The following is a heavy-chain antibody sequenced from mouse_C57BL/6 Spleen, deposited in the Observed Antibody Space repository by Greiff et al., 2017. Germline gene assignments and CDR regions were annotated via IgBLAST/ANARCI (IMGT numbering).Heavy chain of an antibody. CDR3: ARKVLDYYAMEY. V-gene: IGHV1-69*01. Sequence: VQLQQPGAELVMPGASVKMSCKASGYSFTSYWMNWVKQRPGKGLEWIGEIDPSDSYTNYNQKFKGKSTLTVDKSSSTAYMQLSSLTSEDSAVYYCARKVLDYYAMEYWGQGTSVTVAS. CDR2: IDPSDSYT. J-gene: IGHJ4*01. D-gene: IGHD1-3*01. CDR1: GYSFTSYW.